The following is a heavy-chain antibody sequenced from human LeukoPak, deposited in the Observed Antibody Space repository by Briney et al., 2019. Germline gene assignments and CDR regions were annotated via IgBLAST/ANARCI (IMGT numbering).Heavy chain of an antibody. CDR1: GGSISSSSYY. CDR3: ARLKQLDYYDSSGHGFDY. J-gene: IGHJ4*02. V-gene: IGHV4-39*01. Sequence: PSETLSLTCTVSGGSISSSSYYWGWIRQPPGKGLEWIGSIYYSGSTYYNPSLKSRVTISVDTSKNQFSLKLSSVTAADTAVYYCARLKQLDYYDSSGHGFDYWGQGTLVTVSS. D-gene: IGHD3-22*01. CDR2: IYYSGST.